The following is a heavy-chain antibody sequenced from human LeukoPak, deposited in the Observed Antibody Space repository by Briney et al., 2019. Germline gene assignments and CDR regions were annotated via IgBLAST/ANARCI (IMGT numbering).Heavy chain of an antibody. CDR2: IHTSGTT. D-gene: IGHD3-10*01. CDR1: GASIDGYY. J-gene: IGHJ6*03. Sequence: SETLSLTCTVSGASIDGYYLSWVRQPAGQRPEWIGRIHTSGTTNYNPAFKSRVIMSVDTSDKQFSLTVSSVTAADTAVYYCARMPPVRGVRNFYFYYYVDVWGRGTTVTISS. V-gene: IGHV4-4*07. CDR3: ARMPPVRGVRNFYFYYYVDV.